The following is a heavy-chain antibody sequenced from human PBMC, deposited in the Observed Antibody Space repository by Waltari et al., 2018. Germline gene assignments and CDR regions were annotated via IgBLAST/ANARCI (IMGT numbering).Heavy chain of an antibody. CDR2: MNPNQGNT. J-gene: IGHJ4*02. CDR3: ARGHSLPYGDPTGRNDY. D-gene: IGHD4-17*01. Sequence: QVQLVQSGAEVKKPGASVKVSCKASGYTFTSYDINWVRQATGQGLEWMGWMNPNQGNTGYAQKCQGMCTRTRNTSISPAYMCLSSLRSEDTAVYYCARGHSLPYGDPTGRNDYWGQGTLVTVSS. V-gene: IGHV1-8*01. CDR1: GYTFTSYD.